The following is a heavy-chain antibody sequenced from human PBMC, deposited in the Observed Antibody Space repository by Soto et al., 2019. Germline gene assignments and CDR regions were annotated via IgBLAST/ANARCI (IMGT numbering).Heavy chain of an antibody. J-gene: IGHJ3*02. CDR1: GFMFSSYA. CDR3: AKVPTGEMCTVFQAFDI. CDR2: ISYSGGST. Sequence: ELQLLESGGGLIQPGGSLRLSCGASGFMFSSYAMSWVRQAPGKGLEWVASISYSGGSTYYADSVKGRFTVSRDNSKNTLNMQMNSLRAEDTAAYYCAKVPTGEMCTVFQAFDIWGQGTMVTVSS. D-gene: IGHD4-4*01. V-gene: IGHV3-23*01.